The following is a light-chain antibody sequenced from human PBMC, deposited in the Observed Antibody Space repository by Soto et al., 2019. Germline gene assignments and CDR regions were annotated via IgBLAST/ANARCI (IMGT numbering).Light chain of an antibody. CDR3: QQYGSSPLLT. V-gene: IGKV3-20*01. Sequence: EIVLTQSPGTLSLSPGERATLSCRASQSVSSSYLAWYQQKLGQAPRLLIYGASSRATGIPDRFSGSGSGTDFTLTISRLEPEEFAVYYCQQYGSSPLLTFGGGTKVEIK. CDR1: QSVSSSY. J-gene: IGKJ4*01. CDR2: GAS.